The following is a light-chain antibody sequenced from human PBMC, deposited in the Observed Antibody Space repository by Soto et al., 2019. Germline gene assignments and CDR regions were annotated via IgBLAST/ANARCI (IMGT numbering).Light chain of an antibody. V-gene: IGLV6-57*04. CDR1: SGSIASNY. Sequence: NFMLTQPHSVSESPGKTVTISCTRSSGSIASNYVQWYQQRPGSAPTTVIYEDNQRPSGVPDRFSGSIDSSSNSASLTISGLTTEDEADYYCQSYDSSNHDVVFGGGTKLTVL. CDR3: QSYDSSNHDVV. CDR2: EDN. J-gene: IGLJ2*01.